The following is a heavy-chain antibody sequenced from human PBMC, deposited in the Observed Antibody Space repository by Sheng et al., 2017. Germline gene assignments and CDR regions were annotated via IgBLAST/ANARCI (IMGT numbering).Heavy chain of an antibody. CDR3: ASAGGPTLGAYLDAFDI. CDR1: GGTFSSYA. J-gene: IGHJ3*02. D-gene: IGHD3-16*01. V-gene: IGHV1-69*13. CDR2: IIPIFGTA. Sequence: QVQLVQSGAEVKKPGSSVKVSCKASGGTFSSYAISWVRQAPGQGLEWMGGIIPIFGTANYAQKFQGRVTITADESTSTAYMELSSLRSEDTAVYYCASAGGPTLGAYLDAFDIWGQGTMVTVSS.